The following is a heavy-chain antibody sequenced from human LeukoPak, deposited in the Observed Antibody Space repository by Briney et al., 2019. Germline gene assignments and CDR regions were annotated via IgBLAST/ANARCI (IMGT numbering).Heavy chain of an antibody. CDR2: ISGSGPGT. J-gene: IGHJ5*02. Sequence: GGSLRLSCAASGFIFSSYAMSWVRQAPGKGLEWVSLISGSGPGTYYADSVKGRFTISRDNSKNTLYLQMNSLRAEDTAVYYCAKDHPNDYGDYSPENWFDPWGQGTLVTVSS. V-gene: IGHV3-23*01. D-gene: IGHD4-17*01. CDR3: AKDHPNDYGDYSPENWFDP. CDR1: GFIFSSYA.